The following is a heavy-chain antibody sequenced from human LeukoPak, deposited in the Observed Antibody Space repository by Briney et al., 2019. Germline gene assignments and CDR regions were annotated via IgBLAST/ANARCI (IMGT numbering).Heavy chain of an antibody. CDR3: ARGSVCSGGSCYDDY. J-gene: IGHJ4*02. D-gene: IGHD2-15*01. V-gene: IGHV1-18*01. Sequence: GASVKVSCKASGYTFTSYGISWVRQAPGQGLEWMGWISAYNGNTNYARKLQGRVTMTTDISTSTAYMELRSLRSDDTAVYYCARGSVCSGGSCYDDYWGQGTLVTVSS. CDR1: GYTFTSYG. CDR2: ISAYNGNT.